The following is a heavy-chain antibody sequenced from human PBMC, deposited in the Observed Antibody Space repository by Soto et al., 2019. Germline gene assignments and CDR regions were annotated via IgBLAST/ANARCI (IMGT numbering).Heavy chain of an antibody. CDR1: GGSISNYY. D-gene: IGHD5-12*01. Sequence: PSETLSLTCTVSGGSISNYYWTWIRQPPGKGLEWIGYIYYSGSTNYNPSLKSRVTISLDTSTKRVSLRMSSVTAADTAVYYCAAGGGLPRYYWGQGTLVTVSS. CDR3: AAGGGLPRYY. CDR2: IYYSGST. J-gene: IGHJ4*02. V-gene: IGHV4-59*08.